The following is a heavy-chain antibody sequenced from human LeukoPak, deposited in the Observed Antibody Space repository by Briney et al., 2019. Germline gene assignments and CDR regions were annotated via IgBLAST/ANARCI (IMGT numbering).Heavy chain of an antibody. Sequence: SETLSLTCTVSGGSISSYYWSWIRQPPGKGLEWIGYIYYSGSTNYNPSLKSRVTISVDTSKNQFSLKLSSVTAADTAVYYFARLSTGPPSDYWGQGTLVTVSS. CDR2: IYYSGST. J-gene: IGHJ4*02. CDR1: GGSISSYY. D-gene: IGHD3-10*01. CDR3: ARLSTGPPSDY. V-gene: IGHV4-59*08.